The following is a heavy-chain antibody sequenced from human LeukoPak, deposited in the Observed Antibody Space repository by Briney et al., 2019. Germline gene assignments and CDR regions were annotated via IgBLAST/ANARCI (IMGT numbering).Heavy chain of an antibody. CDR3: ARDLPSTPNWELDY. CDR1: GYTLSDYY. CDR2: FNPKSGDT. V-gene: IGHV1-2*02. Sequence: ASVKVSCKASGYTLSDYYLHWVRQAPGQGLEWMGKFNPKSGDTDYSQDFQGRVSMTRDTSISTAYMELSRLTSYDTAVYFCARDLPSTPNWELDYWGQGTLVTVSS. J-gene: IGHJ4*02. D-gene: IGHD7-27*01.